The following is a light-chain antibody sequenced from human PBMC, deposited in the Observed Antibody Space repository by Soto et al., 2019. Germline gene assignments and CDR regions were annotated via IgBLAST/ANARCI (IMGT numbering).Light chain of an antibody. J-gene: IGLJ3*02. CDR1: SGSVSTTYH. CDR3: VIYINGARV. CDR2: ATN. V-gene: IGLV8-61*01. Sequence: QTVVTQEPSFSVSPGGTVTLTCGLSSGSVSTTYHPSWYQQTPGQAPRTLIYATNSRSPGVPDRFSGSILGNKAALTITGAQADDESDYYCVIYINGARVFDGGTKLTVL.